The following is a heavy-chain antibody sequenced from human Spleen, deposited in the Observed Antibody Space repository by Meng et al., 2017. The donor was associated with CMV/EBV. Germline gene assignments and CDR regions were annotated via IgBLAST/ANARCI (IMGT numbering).Heavy chain of an antibody. Sequence: ASVKVSCKASGYTFTSYDINWVRQATGQGLEWMGWMNPNSGNTGYAQKFQGRVTMTSDTSISTAYMELIRLRYDDTAVYYCARDRPPLFYDDSSGFDYWGQGTLVTVSS. J-gene: IGHJ4*02. V-gene: IGHV1-8*01. D-gene: IGHD3-22*01. CDR3: ARDRPPLFYDDSSGFDY. CDR1: GYTFTSYD. CDR2: MNPNSGNT.